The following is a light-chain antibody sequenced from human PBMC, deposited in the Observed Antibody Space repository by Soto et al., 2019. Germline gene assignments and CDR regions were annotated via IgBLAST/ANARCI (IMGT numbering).Light chain of an antibody. CDR1: HDVSVS. V-gene: IGKV3-11*01. CDR2: DAS. Sequence: EVLLRLSLDTLSFSQREGATLSCRASHDVSVSLVWYGQRPGQSPRLLIHDASNRATGISARFSGSGSGTEFTLTISSLQSEDFAVYYCQQYYDWPITFGQGTRVEI. CDR3: QQYYDWPIT. J-gene: IGKJ5*01.